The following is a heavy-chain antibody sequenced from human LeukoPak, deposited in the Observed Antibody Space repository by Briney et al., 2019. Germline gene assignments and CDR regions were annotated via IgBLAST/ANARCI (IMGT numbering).Heavy chain of an antibody. CDR3: ATNSNFTLYYYYYYMDV. D-gene: IGHD4-11*01. CDR2: ISSSSSYI. Sequence: GGSLRLSCAASGFTFSSYEMNWVRQAPGKGLEWVSSISSSSSYIYYADSVKGRFTISRDNAKNSLYLQMNSLRAEDTAVYYCATNSNFTLYYYYYYMDVWGKGTTVTVSS. CDR1: GFTFSSYE. V-gene: IGHV3-21*01. J-gene: IGHJ6*03.